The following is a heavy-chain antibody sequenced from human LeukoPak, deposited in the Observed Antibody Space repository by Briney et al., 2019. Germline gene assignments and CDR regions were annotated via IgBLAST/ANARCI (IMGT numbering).Heavy chain of an antibody. CDR2: IKEDGSEK. J-gene: IGHJ4*02. D-gene: IGHD3-10*01. CDR3: ARTLMGGGALDY. V-gene: IGHV3-7*03. CDR1: GFTFSDYW. Sequence: GGSLRLSCTASGFTFSDYWLNWFRPAPGKGLKWVANIKEDGSEKYYVDSVKGRFTISRDNAKNSLFLQINSLRVEDTAVYYCARTLMGGGALDYWGQGTLVTVSS.